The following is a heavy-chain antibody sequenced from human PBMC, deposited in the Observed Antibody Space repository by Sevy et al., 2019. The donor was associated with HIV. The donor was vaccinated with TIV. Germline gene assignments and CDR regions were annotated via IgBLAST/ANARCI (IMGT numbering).Heavy chain of an antibody. CDR2: LSFGCGKI. CDR3: AREGCTRPHDY. V-gene: IGHV3-21*04. Sequence: GGSLRLSCAASGFAFYDYSMNWIRHAPGKGLEWVATLSFGCGKINYADSVKGRFTISRDNSKNSFYLQMDNLRVEDTALYYCAREGCTRPHDYWGQGTRVTVSS. CDR1: GFAFYDYS. J-gene: IGHJ4*02. D-gene: IGHD2-8*01.